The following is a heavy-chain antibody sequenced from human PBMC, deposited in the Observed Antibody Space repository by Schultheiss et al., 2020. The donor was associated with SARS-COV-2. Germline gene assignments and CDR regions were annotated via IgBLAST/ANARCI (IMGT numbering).Heavy chain of an antibody. V-gene: IGHV3-23*01. D-gene: IGHD2-2*01. CDR1: GFTVSSNY. CDR3: AKDSRSVPAARGYFDY. CDR2: VSGSGSST. J-gene: IGHJ4*03. Sequence: GGSLRLSCAASGFTVSSNYMSWVRQAPGKGLEWVSAVSGSGSSTYYADSVKGRFTISRDNSKNTLYLQMNSLRAEDTAVYFCAKDSRSVPAARGYFDYWGQGTTVTVSS.